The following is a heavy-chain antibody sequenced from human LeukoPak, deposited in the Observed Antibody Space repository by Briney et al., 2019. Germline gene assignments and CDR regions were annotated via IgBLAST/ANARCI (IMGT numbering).Heavy chain of an antibody. J-gene: IGHJ5*02. V-gene: IGHV3-21*01. CDR2: ISSSSSYI. CDR1: GFTFSSYA. D-gene: IGHD6-6*01. CDR3: ARDRRSIAARFGFAP. Sequence: GGSLRLSCAASGFTFSSYAMSWVRQAPGKGLEWVSSISSSSSYIYYADSVKGRFTISRDNAKNSLYLQMNSLRAEDTAVYYCARDRRSIAARFGFAPWGQGTLVTVSS.